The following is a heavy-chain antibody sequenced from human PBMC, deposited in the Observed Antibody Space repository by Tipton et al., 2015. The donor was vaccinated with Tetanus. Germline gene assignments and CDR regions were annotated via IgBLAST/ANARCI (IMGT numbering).Heavy chain of an antibody. CDR2: IFHTGGT. Sequence: LRLSCTVSGGSINNGAYTWSWIRQSPGKGLEWIGYIFHTGGTYYNPSLKSRVTISVDGPKNQFSLNLKSATAADTAVYYCARSHGSGGLLWFDSWGQGTLVTVSS. CDR1: GGSINNGAYT. J-gene: IGHJ5*01. D-gene: IGHD3-10*01. CDR3: ARSHGSGGLLWFDS. V-gene: IGHV4-30-2*06.